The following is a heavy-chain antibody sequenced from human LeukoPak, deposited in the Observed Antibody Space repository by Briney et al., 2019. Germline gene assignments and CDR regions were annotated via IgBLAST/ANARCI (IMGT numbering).Heavy chain of an antibody. CDR3: ARADRLHGGPYLIGP. Sequence: ASVKVSCKTSGYSFTDYYMHWVRQAPGQGLEWMGRINPNSGGTSSAQKFQGRVTMTRDTSITTVYMEVSWLTSDDTAIYYCARADRLHGGPYLIGPWGQGTLVTVSS. D-gene: IGHD2-21*01. V-gene: IGHV1-2*06. J-gene: IGHJ5*02. CDR2: INPNSGGT. CDR1: GYSFTDYY.